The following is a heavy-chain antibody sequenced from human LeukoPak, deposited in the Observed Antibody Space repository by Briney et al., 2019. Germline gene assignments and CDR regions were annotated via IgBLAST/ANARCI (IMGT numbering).Heavy chain of an antibody. J-gene: IGHJ3*02. CDR1: GGTFSSYA. CDR3: ARDMGYCSSTSCYTTWELLNNDAFDI. CDR2: IIPIFGTA. D-gene: IGHD2-2*02. Sequence: GASVKVSCKASGGTFSSYAISWVRQAPGQGLEWMGGIIPIFGTANYAQKFQGRVTITADESTSTAYMELSSLRSEDTAVYYCARDMGYCSSTSCYTTWELLNNDAFDIWGQGTMVTVSS. V-gene: IGHV1-69*13.